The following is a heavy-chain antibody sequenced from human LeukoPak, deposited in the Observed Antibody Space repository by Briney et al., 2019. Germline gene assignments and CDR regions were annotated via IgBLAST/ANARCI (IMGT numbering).Heavy chain of an antibody. V-gene: IGHV3-64*01. Sequence: GGSLRHSCTASGFIFSSYAMHRVCQGPGKGLEFVSAISRNGGDTSYGNSVRGRFIISRDNSKNTVYLQMGSLRSEDAGVYYCGRISEYWGQGTLVAVSS. J-gene: IGHJ4*02. CDR1: GFIFSSYA. CDR3: GRISEY. CDR2: ISRNGGDT.